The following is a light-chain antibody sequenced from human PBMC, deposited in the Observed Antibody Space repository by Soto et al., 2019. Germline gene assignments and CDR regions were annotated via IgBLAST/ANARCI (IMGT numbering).Light chain of an antibody. Sequence: EVVLTQSPGTLSLSPGERATLSCRASQTVSSNYLAWYQQKPGQAPRLLIYDASSRATDIPDRFSGSGSGTDFTLTISRLEPEDFAVYYCHQYGRSPQDTFGQGTKLEIK. J-gene: IGKJ2*01. CDR1: QTVSSNY. CDR3: HQYGRSPQDT. CDR2: DAS. V-gene: IGKV3-20*01.